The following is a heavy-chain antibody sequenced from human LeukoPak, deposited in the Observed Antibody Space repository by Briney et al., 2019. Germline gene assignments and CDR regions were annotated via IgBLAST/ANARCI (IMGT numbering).Heavy chain of an antibody. CDR3: AKRIYGWYQIDY. J-gene: IGHJ4*02. Sequence: GGSLRLSCAASGFTFSGYAMSWVRQAPGKGLEWVSAITGPGDGTWYADSVQGRFTISRGNSKNTLYLQMNSLRAEDTAVYFCAKRIYGWYQIDYWGQGTLVTVSS. CDR2: ITGPGDGT. D-gene: IGHD6-19*01. CDR1: GFTFSGYA. V-gene: IGHV3-23*01.